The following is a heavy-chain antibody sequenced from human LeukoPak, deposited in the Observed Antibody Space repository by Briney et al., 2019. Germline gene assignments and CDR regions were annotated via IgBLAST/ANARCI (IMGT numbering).Heavy chain of an antibody. CDR1: GYSFTSYW. D-gene: IGHD3-22*01. J-gene: IGHJ3*02. Sequence: GESLKISCKGSGYSFTSYWIGWVRQLPGKGLEWMGIIYPGDSDTRYSPSFQGQVTISADKSISTAYLQWSSLKASDTAMYYCASLYDSSGYYYEGDAFDIWGQGTMVTVSS. CDR3: ASLYDSSGYYYEGDAFDI. V-gene: IGHV5-51*01. CDR2: IYPGDSDT.